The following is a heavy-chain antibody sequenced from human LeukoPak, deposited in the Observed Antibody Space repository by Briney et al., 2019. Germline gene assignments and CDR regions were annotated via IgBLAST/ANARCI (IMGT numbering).Heavy chain of an antibody. CDR1: GFTFSTYN. J-gene: IGHJ3*02. V-gene: IGHV3-21*01. CDR2: ISSSSNYI. Sequence: GGSLRLSCAASGFTFSTYNMNWVRQAPGKGLEWVSSISSSSNYIYYADSVKGRFTISRDNAKNSLYLQMNSLRAEDTAVYYCAKGSEYQRDAFDIWGQGTMVTVSS. D-gene: IGHD2-2*01. CDR3: AKGSEYQRDAFDI.